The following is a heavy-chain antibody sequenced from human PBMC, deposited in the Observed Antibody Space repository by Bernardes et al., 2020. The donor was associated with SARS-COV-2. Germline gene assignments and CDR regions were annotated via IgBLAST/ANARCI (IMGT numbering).Heavy chain of an antibody. CDR2: IYPGDSDT. Sequence: GASLKISCKGSGYSFTRYWIGWVRPIPGKGLEWMGIIYPGDSDTRYSPSFQGQVTISADKSISTAYLQWSSLKASDTAMYYCARLPRSGYDILTGSEYFQHWGQGTLVTVSS. CDR1: GYSFTRYW. D-gene: IGHD3-9*01. J-gene: IGHJ1*01. CDR3: ARLPRSGYDILTGSEYFQH. V-gene: IGHV5-51*01.